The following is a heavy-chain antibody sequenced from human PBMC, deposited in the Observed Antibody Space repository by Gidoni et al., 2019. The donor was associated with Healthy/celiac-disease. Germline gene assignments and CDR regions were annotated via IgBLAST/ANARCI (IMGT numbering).Heavy chain of an antibody. Sequence: QVQLVQSGAEVKTPGASVKVSCKVSGYTLTELSMHWVRQAPGKGLEWMGGFDPEDGETIYAQKFQGRVTMTEDTSTDTAYMELSSLRSEDTAVYYCATDQRAGKKQGDYYYGMDVWGQGTTVTVSS. J-gene: IGHJ6*02. CDR2: FDPEDGET. CDR1: GYTLTELS. D-gene: IGHD6-19*01. V-gene: IGHV1-24*01. CDR3: ATDQRAGKKQGDYYYGMDV.